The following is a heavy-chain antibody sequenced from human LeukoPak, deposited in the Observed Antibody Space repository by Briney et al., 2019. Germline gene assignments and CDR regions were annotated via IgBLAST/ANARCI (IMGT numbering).Heavy chain of an antibody. CDR1: GYSFTTYW. V-gene: IGHV5-51*01. D-gene: IGHD1-26*01. CDR2: ISPDDSEI. Sequence: GESLKISCKGSGYSFTTYWIAWVRQMPGRGLEWMGIISPDDSEIRYSPSFRGQVTISADKSVSTAYLQWSRLKASDTAIYYCARHEGSGSYYSYWGQGTLVTVSS. CDR3: ARHEGSGSYYSY. J-gene: IGHJ4*02.